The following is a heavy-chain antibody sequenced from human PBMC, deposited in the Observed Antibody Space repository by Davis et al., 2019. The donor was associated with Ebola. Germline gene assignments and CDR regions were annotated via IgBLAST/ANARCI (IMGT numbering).Heavy chain of an antibody. V-gene: IGHV3-7*03. Sequence: GESLKIPCAASGFTFSNYWVNWVRQTPGKGLEWVASIKQDGSDKYYVDPVKGRFTISRDNAKNSLFLQMNSLRADDTAVYYCRTWSTWGQGTLVTVSS. J-gene: IGHJ5*02. D-gene: IGHD3/OR15-3a*01. CDR2: IKQDGSDK. CDR1: GFTFSNYW. CDR3: RTWST.